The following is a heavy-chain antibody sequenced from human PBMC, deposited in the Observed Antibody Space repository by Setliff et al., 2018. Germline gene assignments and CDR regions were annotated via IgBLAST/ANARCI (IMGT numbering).Heavy chain of an antibody. CDR3: ARGVYCSSTSCSSNWFDP. V-gene: IGHV3-11*01. J-gene: IGHJ5*02. CDR2: ISSSGSTI. D-gene: IGHD2-2*01. CDR1: GFTFSDYY. Sequence: PGGSLRLSCAASGFTFSDYYMSWIRQAPGKGLEWLSYISSSGSTIYYADSVKGRFTISRDNAKNSLYLQMNSLRAEDTAVYYCARGVYCSSTSCSSNWFDPWGQGTLVTVSS.